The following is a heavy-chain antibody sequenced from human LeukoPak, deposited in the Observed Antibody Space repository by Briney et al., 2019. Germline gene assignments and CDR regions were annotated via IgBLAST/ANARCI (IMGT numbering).Heavy chain of an antibody. Sequence: GASVKVSCKSSGYTFSTYGISWVRQAPGQGLEWMGWISGYNGHTKYAQKFQGRVTVTTDTSTSTAYMELTSLTSDDTAVYYCARFFLGFDAFDIWGQGTMVTVSS. D-gene: IGHD2/OR15-2a*01. CDR2: ISGYNGHT. J-gene: IGHJ3*02. CDR1: GYTFSTYG. V-gene: IGHV1-18*01. CDR3: ARFFLGFDAFDI.